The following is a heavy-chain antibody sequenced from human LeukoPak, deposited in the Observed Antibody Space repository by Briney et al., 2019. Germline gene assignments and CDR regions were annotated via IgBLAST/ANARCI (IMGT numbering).Heavy chain of an antibody. J-gene: IGHJ3*02. CDR3: ARLFHYGSGSYYLDAFDI. V-gene: IGHV4-34*01. CDR2: INHSGST. D-gene: IGHD3-10*01. Sequence: SETLSLTCAVYGGSFSGYYWSWIRQPPGKGLEWIGEINHSGSTNYNPSLKSRVTISVDTSKNQFSLRLRSVTAAETAMYYCARLFHYGSGSYYLDAFDIWGQGKMVTVSS. CDR1: GGSFSGYY.